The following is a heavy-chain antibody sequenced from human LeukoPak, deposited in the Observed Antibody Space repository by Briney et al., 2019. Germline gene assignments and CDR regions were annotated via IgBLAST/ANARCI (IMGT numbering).Heavy chain of an antibody. CDR1: GGSISSYY. V-gene: IGHV4-4*07. Sequence: SETLSLTCTVSGGSISSYYWSWIRQPAGKGLEWIGRIYTSGSTNYNPSLKSRVTMSVDTSKNQFSLKLSSVTAADTAVYYCAREGDDILTGYYHCWGQGTLVTVSS. J-gene: IGHJ4*02. CDR2: IYTSGST. CDR3: AREGDDILTGYYHC. D-gene: IGHD3-9*01.